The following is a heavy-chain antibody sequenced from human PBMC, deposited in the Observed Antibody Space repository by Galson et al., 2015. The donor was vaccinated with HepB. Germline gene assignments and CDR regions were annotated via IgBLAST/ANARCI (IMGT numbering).Heavy chain of an antibody. V-gene: IGHV3-9*01. CDR3: AKGDGYNRGGASDI. Sequence: SLRLSCAASGFTFDDYAMHWVRHAPGKGLEWVSGITWNSGSVGYADSVKGRFTISRDNAKNSLYLQMNSLRPEDTALYYCAKGDGYNRGGASDIWGQGTMVTVSS. CDR2: ITWNSGSV. D-gene: IGHD5-24*01. CDR1: GFTFDDYA. J-gene: IGHJ3*02.